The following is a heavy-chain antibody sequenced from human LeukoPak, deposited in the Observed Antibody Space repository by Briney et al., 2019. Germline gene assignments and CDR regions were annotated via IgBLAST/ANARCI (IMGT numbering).Heavy chain of an antibody. J-gene: IGHJ4*02. CDR3: ARGLSSLDY. V-gene: IGHV3-7*05. CDR2: INQDGSGK. CDR1: GFTFSNYW. D-gene: IGHD6-6*01. Sequence: QPGGSLRLSCAASGFTFSNYWMYWVRQAPGKGLEWVANINQDGSGKYYVDSVKGRFTISRDNAKNSLYLQMNSLRAEDTAVYYCARGLSSLDYWGQGTLVTVPS.